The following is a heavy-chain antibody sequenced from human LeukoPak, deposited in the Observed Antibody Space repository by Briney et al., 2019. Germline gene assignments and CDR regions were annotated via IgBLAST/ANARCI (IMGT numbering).Heavy chain of an antibody. Sequence: GRSLRLSCAASGFTFDDYAMHWVRQAPGKGLEWVSGISWNSGSIGYADSVKGRFTISRDNAKNSLYLQMNSLRAEDTALYYCAKAYTAMDQLIGDGMDVWGQGTTVTVSS. V-gene: IGHV3-9*01. D-gene: IGHD5-18*01. J-gene: IGHJ6*02. CDR3: AKAYTAMDQLIGDGMDV. CDR2: ISWNSGSI. CDR1: GFTFDDYA.